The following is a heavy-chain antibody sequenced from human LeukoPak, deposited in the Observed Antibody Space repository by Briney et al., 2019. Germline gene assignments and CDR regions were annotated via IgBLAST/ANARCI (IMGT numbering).Heavy chain of an antibody. CDR2: INHSGST. CDR3: ARGRAVEYSSSSDPDY. Sequence: SETLSLTCAVYGGSFSGYYWSWIRQPPGKGLEWIGRINHSGSTNYNPSLKSRLTISVDTSKNQFSLKLSSVTAPDTAVYYCARGRAVEYSSSSDPDYWGQGTLVTVSS. D-gene: IGHD6-6*01. V-gene: IGHV4-34*01. CDR1: GGSFSGYY. J-gene: IGHJ4*02.